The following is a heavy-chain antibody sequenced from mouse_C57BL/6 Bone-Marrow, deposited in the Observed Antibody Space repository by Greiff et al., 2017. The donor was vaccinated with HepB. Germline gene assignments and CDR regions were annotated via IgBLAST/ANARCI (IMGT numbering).Heavy chain of an antibody. J-gene: IGHJ3*01. Sequence: VQLKQSGAELVRPGASVKLSCTASGFNIKDDYMHWVKQRPEQGLEWIGWIDPENGDTEYASKFQGKATITADTSSNTAYLQLSSLTSEYTAVYYCTTGGLRPFAYWGQGTLVTVSA. V-gene: IGHV14-4*01. CDR1: GFNIKDDY. CDR3: TTGGLRPFAY. CDR2: IDPENGDT. D-gene: IGHD1-2*01.